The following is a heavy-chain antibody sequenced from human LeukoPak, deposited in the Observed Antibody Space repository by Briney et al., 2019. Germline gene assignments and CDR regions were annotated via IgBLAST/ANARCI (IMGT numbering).Heavy chain of an antibody. Sequence: GGSLRLSCAASGFTFSSYAMSWVRQAPGKGLEWVSAISGSGGSTYYADSVKGRFTISRDNSKNTLYLQMNSLRAEDTAVYYCANDLHSSGYYCIFQHWGQGTLVTVSS. CDR2: ISGSGGST. V-gene: IGHV3-23*01. J-gene: IGHJ1*01. CDR1: GFTFSSYA. CDR3: ANDLHSSGYYCIFQH. D-gene: IGHD3-22*01.